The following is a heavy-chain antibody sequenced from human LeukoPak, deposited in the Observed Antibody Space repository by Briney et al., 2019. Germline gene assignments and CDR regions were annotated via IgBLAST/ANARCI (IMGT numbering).Heavy chain of an antibody. CDR3: AKYMNMHSGWPPTWDY. Sequence: GGSLRLSCAASGFTFSSYGMHWVRQAPGKGLEWVAVIWYDGSNKYYADSVKGRFTISRDNSKNTLYLQMNSLRAEDTAVYYCAKYMNMHSGWPPTWDYWGQGTLVTVSS. CDR2: IWYDGSNK. V-gene: IGHV3-30*02. D-gene: IGHD6-19*01. CDR1: GFTFSSYG. J-gene: IGHJ4*02.